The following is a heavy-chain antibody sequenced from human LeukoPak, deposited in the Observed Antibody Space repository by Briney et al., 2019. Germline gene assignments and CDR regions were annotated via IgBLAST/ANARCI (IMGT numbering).Heavy chain of an antibody. CDR1: GFTFSNFD. Sequence: GGSLRLSCTASGFTFSNFDMGWVRQAPGKGLEWVSAITNRGDGTYFADSVKGRVTISRDNSKDTLYLQLNSLRADDTAVYYCAKDARRTSGWYHFDSWGQGTLVTVSS. CDR3: AKDARRTSGWYHFDS. D-gene: IGHD6-19*01. J-gene: IGHJ4*02. V-gene: IGHV3-23*01. CDR2: ITNRGDGT.